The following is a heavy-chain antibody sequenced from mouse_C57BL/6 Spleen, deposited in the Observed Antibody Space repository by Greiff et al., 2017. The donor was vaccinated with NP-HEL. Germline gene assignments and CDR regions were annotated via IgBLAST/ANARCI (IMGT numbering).Heavy chain of an antibody. CDR2: INPYNGGT. D-gene: IGHD2-4*01. V-gene: IGHV1-19*01. CDR3: AREVIYYDYERAWFAY. CDR1: GYTFTDYY. J-gene: IGHJ3*01. Sequence: VQLQQSGPVLVKPGASVKMSCKASGYTFTDYYMNWVKQSHGKSLEWIGVINPYNGGTSYNQKFKGKATLTVDKSSSTAYMELNSLTSEDSAVYYCAREVIYYDYERAWFAYWGQGTLVTVSA.